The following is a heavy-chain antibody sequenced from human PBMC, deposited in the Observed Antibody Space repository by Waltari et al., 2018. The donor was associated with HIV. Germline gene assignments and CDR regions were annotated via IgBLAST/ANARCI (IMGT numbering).Heavy chain of an antibody. D-gene: IGHD3-9*01. V-gene: IGHV3-49*02. Sequence: VSFIRSKAYGGTTEYAASVKGRFTISRDDSKSIAYLQMNSLKTEDTAVYYCLPDYDILTGYLAFDYWGQGTLVTVSS. J-gene: IGHJ4*02. CDR2: IRSKAYGGTT. CDR3: LPDYDILTGYLAFDY.